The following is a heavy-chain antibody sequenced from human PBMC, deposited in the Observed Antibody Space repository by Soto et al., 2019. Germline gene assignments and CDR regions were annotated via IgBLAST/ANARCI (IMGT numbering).Heavy chain of an antibody. CDR3: ARTVAVPGAHIDY. J-gene: IGHJ4*02. CDR2: VYYTGST. CDR1: GGSISGSY. D-gene: IGHD6-19*01. V-gene: IGHV4-59*01. Sequence: TSETLSLTCSVSGGSISGSYWSWIRQSPGKGLEWLGYVYYTGSTNYSPSLRSRVSISVDTSKNEFSLRLSSVTAADTAVYFCARTVAVPGAHIDYWGQGTQVTVSS.